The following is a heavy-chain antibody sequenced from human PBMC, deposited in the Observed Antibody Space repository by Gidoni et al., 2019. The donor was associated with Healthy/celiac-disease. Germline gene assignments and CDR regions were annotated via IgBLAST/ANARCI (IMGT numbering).Heavy chain of an antibody. CDR2: IYYSGST. Sequence: KGLEWSGYIYYSGSTYYNPSLKSRVTISVDTSKNQFSLKLSSVTAADTAVYYCDRGYCSSTSCYWHYYYGMDVWGKGTTFTVSS. CDR3: DRGYCSSTSCYWHYYYGMDV. V-gene: IGHV4-30-4*01. J-gene: IGHJ6*04. D-gene: IGHD2-2*01.